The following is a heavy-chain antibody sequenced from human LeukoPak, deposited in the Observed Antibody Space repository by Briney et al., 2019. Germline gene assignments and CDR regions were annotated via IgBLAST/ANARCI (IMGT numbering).Heavy chain of an antibody. CDR3: AKDHGSGGYVIDY. Sequence: GGSLRLSCAASGFTFSSYAMHWVRQAPGKGLEWVAVISYDGSNRYYADSVKGRFTISRDNSKNTLYLQTNSLRAEDTAVYYCAKDHGSGGYVIDYWGQGTLVTVSS. CDR1: GFTFSSYA. CDR2: ISYDGSNR. J-gene: IGHJ4*02. V-gene: IGHV3-30-3*01. D-gene: IGHD5-12*01.